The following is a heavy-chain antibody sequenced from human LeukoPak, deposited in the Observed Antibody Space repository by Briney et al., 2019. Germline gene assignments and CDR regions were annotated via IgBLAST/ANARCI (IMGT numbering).Heavy chain of an antibody. V-gene: IGHV3-23*01. CDR1: AFTFSSYA. CDR3: AMISCTSFYYCCGDL. D-gene: IGHD2-2*01. Sequence: LRPSWAPAAFTFSSYATGWARQAPGGGLGWVSAISSSGGSPYSAHPAKGRFTISRDNSKNTLYVQMNSLRDEGTAVCYCAMISCTSFYYCCGDLWRQGTTVSVSS. J-gene: IGHJ6*02. CDR2: ISSSGGSP.